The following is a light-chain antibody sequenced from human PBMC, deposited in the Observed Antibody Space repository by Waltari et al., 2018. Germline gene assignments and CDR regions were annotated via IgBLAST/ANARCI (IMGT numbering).Light chain of an antibody. V-gene: IGLV2-8*01. CDR3: NSYAGNNSYV. CDR2: EVY. Sequence: QSALTQPPSASGSPGQSVTISSTGTSSDIGSSNYFSWYQQHPGKAPQLIISEVYKRPSGVPDRFSGSKSGHTASLTVSGLQAEDEADYFCNSYAGNNSYVFGTGTKVTVL. J-gene: IGLJ1*01. CDR1: SSDIGSSNY.